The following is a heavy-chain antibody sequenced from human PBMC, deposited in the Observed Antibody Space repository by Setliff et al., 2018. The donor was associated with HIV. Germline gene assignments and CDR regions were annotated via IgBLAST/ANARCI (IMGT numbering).Heavy chain of an antibody. J-gene: IGHJ4*02. V-gene: IGHV3-23*01. CDR2: IGGSGDNT. Sequence: GGSLRLSCAASGFTFRTYDMSWVRQAPGKGLEWVSTIGGSGDNTYYADSVKGRFTISRDNSKNTLYLQMNSLRAEDTAVYYCAKLPHGGPLYYFDYWGQGTLVTV. CDR1: GFTFRTYD. D-gene: IGHD2-15*01. CDR3: AKLPHGGPLYYFDY.